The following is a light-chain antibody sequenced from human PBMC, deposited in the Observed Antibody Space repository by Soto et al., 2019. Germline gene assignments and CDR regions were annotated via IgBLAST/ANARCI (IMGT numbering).Light chain of an antibody. Sequence: EIVLTQSPGTLSLSPGERATLSCRASQSVSSYYLAWYQQKPGQAPRLLIYDASNRATAIPARFSGSGSGTDFTLTISSLEPEDFALYYCQQRSHWPFTFGQGTRLEIK. CDR3: QQRSHWPFT. V-gene: IGKV3-11*01. CDR1: QSVSSY. J-gene: IGKJ5*01. CDR2: DAS.